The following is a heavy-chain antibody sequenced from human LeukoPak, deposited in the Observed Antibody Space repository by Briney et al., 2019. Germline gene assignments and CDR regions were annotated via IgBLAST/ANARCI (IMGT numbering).Heavy chain of an antibody. D-gene: IGHD1-20*01. Sequence: GRSLRLSCAASGFTFSSYGMHWVRQAPGKGLEWVAVIWYDGSNKYYADSVKGRFTISRDNSKNTLYLQMNSLRAEDTAVYYCAKGNNWRYDYWGQGTLVTVSS. CDR3: AKGNNWRYDY. CDR1: GFTFSSYG. CDR2: IWYDGSNK. V-gene: IGHV3-33*06. J-gene: IGHJ4*02.